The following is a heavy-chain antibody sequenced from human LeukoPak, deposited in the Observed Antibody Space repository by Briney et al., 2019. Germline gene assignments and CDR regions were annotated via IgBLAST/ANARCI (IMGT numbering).Heavy chain of an antibody. V-gene: IGHV3-7*01. CDR1: GFTFSSYA. CDR2: IKQDGSEK. CDR3: ARGGGSGRWGSAFDM. J-gene: IGHJ3*02. D-gene: IGHD6-19*01. Sequence: PGGSLRLSCAASGFTFSSYAMSWVRQAPGKGLEWVANIKQDGSEKYYVDSVKGRFTISRDNAKNSLYLQMNSLRDEDTAVYYCARGGGSGRWGSAFDMWGQGTLVTVSS.